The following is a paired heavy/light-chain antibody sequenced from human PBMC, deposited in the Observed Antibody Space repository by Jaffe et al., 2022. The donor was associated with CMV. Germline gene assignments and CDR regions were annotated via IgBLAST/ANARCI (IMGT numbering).Heavy chain of an antibody. CDR2: IDHNGNT. J-gene: IGHJ2*01. V-gene: IGHV4-34*02. CDR3: ARGPLHMVMVTTPGYWYFDL. CDR1: GGSFSDYY. Sequence: QVQLQQWGAGLLKPSETLSLTCAIDGGSFSDYYWTWIRQSPGKGLEWIGEIDHNGNTNYNPSLKSRLTISRDTSKNQFSLDLNSATAADTAVYYCARGPLHMVMVTTPGYWYFDLWGRGTLVTVSS. D-gene: IGHD2-21*02.
Light chain of an antibody. V-gene: IGLV3-19*01. CDR3: DSRDTSTNHVI. CDR2: GKN. J-gene: IGLJ2*01. CDR1: GLRNYY. Sequence: SSDLTQDPAVSVALGQTVRITCQRDGLRNYYASWYQVKPGQAPVLVIYGKNNRPSGIPDRFSGSTSRNIASLTITGAQAEDEADYYCDSRDTSTNHVIFGAGTKLTVL.